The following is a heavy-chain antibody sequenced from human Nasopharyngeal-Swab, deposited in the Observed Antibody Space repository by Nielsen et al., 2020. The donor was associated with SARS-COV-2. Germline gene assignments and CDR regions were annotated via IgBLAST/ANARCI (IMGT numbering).Heavy chain of an antibody. Sequence: SQTLSLTCAVYGGSFSGYYWSWIRQPPGKGLEWIGEINHSGSTNYNPSLKSRVTISVDTSKNQFSLKLSSVTAADTAVYYCARDYYDILTGYYRIDALDIWGQGTMVTVSS. CDR1: GGSFSGYY. J-gene: IGHJ3*02. D-gene: IGHD3-9*01. V-gene: IGHV4-34*01. CDR3: ARDYYDILTGYYRIDALDI. CDR2: INHSGST.